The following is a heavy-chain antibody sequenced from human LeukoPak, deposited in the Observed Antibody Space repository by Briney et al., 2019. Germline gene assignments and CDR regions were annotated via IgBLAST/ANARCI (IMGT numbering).Heavy chain of an antibody. CDR1: GFTFSNFF. J-gene: IGHJ4*02. D-gene: IGHD1-14*01. CDR2: ISGGGGST. CDR3: AKYRALSLRIPFDY. Sequence: GGSLRLSCVVSGFTFSNFFMSWVRQAPGKGLEWVSAISGGGGSTYYADSVQGRFSISRDNSNNTVYLQMNSLRAEDTAVYYCAKYRALSLRIPFDYWGQGTLVSVSS. V-gene: IGHV3-23*01.